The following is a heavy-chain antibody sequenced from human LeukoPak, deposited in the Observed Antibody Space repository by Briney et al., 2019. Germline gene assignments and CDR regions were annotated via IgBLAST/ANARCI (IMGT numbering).Heavy chain of an antibody. CDR1: GFTVSSDY. D-gene: IGHD6-19*01. J-gene: IGHJ4*02. CDR2: IYSAGNT. CDR3: ARGGTPGYSSGRIDY. V-gene: IGHV3-53*04. Sequence: GGSLRLSCVASGFTVSSDYMSWVRQAPGKGLEWVSVIYSAGNTYYADSVKGRFTISRHNSENTLYLHMNSLRVEDTAVYFCARGGTPGYSSGRIDYWGQGALVTVSS.